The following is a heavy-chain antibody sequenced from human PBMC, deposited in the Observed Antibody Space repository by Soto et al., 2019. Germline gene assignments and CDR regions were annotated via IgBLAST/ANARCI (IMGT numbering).Heavy chain of an antibody. CDR3: ARGVGSRRRYFDN. Sequence: GESLKISCRGSGYNFNSYWIAWVRQMPGKGLEWMGIIFPSGSDTRYSPSFRGQVTISVDRSISKDYLQWNSLKASDSATYYCARGVGSRRRYFDNWGQGSLVTVSS. D-gene: IGHD2-2*01. V-gene: IGHV5-51*01. J-gene: IGHJ4*03. CDR1: GYNFNSYW. CDR2: IFPSGSDT.